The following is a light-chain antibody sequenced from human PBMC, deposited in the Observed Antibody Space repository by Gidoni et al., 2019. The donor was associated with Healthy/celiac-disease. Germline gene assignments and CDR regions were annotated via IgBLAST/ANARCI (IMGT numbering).Light chain of an antibody. J-gene: IGKJ3*01. CDR1: QGISSY. V-gene: IGKV1-9*01. CDR2: SAS. Sequence: IQLTQSPSSLSASVGYRVTITCRASQGISSYLAWFQQKPGKAPKLLIYSASTLQSGVPSRFSGSGAGTDFILTIRSLQPEDCATYYCQQLNSYPFTFGPGTKVEIK. CDR3: QQLNSYPFT.